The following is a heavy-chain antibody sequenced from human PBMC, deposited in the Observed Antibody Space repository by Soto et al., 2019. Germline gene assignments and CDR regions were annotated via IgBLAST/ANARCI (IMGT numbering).Heavy chain of an antibody. D-gene: IGHD5-12*01. CDR2: ISYDGSKK. CDR3: SNAHSGYDWYVDY. CDR1: GVTFSSYG. J-gene: IGHJ4*02. Sequence: QVPLGESGGGGVQPGRSLRLSCAASGVTFSSYGMHWVRQAPGKGLEWVAVISYDGSKKYYGDSVKGRFTISSDNSKNTLVLAMNRLRSEDAAVDDCSNAHSGYDWYVDYWGQGTLVTVSS. V-gene: IGHV3-30*18.